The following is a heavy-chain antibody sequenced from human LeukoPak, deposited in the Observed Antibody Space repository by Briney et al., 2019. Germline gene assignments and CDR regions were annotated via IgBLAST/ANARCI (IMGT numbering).Heavy chain of an antibody. CDR3: ARAQPLLYYYYMDV. V-gene: IGHV4-39*07. J-gene: IGHJ6*03. Sequence: SETLSLTCTVSGGSISSSTYFWGWIRQPPGEGLEWIGTIYYSGSTYYNPSLKSRVTISVDSSKNQFSLRLSSVTAADTAVYYCARAQPLLYYYYMDVWGKGTTVTVSS. CDR1: GGSISSSTYF. CDR2: IYYSGST.